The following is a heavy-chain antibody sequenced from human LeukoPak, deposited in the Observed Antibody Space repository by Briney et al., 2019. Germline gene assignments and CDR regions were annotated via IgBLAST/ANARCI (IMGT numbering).Heavy chain of an antibody. CDR1: GCTFSSYA. CDR2: IIPIFGTA. V-gene: IGHV1-69*06. CDR3: ASDREAVTDL. D-gene: IGHD4-11*01. Sequence: GASVKVSCKASGCTFSSYAISWVRQAPGQGLEWMGRIIPIFGTANYAQKFQGRVTITADKSTSTAYMELSSLRSEDTAVYYCASDREAVTDLWGQGTLVTVSS. J-gene: IGHJ5*02.